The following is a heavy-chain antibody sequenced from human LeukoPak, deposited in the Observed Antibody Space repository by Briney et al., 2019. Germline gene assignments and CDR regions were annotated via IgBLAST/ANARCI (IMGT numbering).Heavy chain of an antibody. CDR2: IYYSGST. Sequence: PSEALSLTCTVSGGSISSYYWSWIRQPPGKGLEWIGYIYYSGSTYYNPSLKSRVTISVDTSKNQFSLKLSSVTAADTAVYYCARNVDTAMVIAFFDYWGQGTLVTVSS. V-gene: IGHV4-59*06. CDR3: ARNVDTAMVIAFFDY. J-gene: IGHJ4*02. D-gene: IGHD5-18*01. CDR1: GGSISSYY.